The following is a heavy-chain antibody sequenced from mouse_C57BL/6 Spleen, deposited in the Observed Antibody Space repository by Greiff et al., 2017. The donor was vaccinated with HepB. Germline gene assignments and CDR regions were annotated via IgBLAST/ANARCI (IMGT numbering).Heavy chain of an antibody. CDR1: GFTFSDYG. Sequence: EVHLVESGGGLVKPGASLKLSCGASGFTFSDYGMYWVRQGPEKGLEWVAYISSGSSSNYYADTVKGRFTISRDNAKNTLFLQMTSLRSEDTAMYYGARRGYSCYFDVWGTGTTVTDSS. CDR3: ARRGYSCYFDV. D-gene: IGHD2-14*01. J-gene: IGHJ1*03. CDR2: ISSGSSSN. V-gene: IGHV5-17*01.